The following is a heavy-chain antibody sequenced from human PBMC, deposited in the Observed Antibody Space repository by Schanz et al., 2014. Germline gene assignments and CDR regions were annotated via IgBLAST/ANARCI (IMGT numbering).Heavy chain of an antibody. CDR2: INPSGGST. CDR1: GYTFVSYS. CDR3: ARSGSSNWYFFDY. Sequence: QVQLVQSGAEVKKPGASVKVSCKASGYTFVSYSMHWVRQAPGQGLEWMGIINPSGGSTNNAQKFQGRLTMTRDTSTSTVYMELSSLRSEDTAVYFCARSGSSNWYFFDYWGQGTLVTVSS. D-gene: IGHD6-13*01. V-gene: IGHV1-46*01. J-gene: IGHJ4*02.